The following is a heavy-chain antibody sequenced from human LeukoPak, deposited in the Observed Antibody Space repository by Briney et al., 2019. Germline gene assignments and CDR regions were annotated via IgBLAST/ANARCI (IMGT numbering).Heavy chain of an antibody. CDR2: SKHSGST. CDR3: ARGHYWTYVNWYFDN. CDR1: GGSFSGYY. D-gene: IGHD1-7*01. J-gene: IGHJ2*01. Sequence: ASQTLPLTCAVSGGSFSGYYWSWIRQPPAKGRDCIGESKHSGSTNYNLALTIPVTISVDTSKDTFCMKLTPVTTADTPVDYGARGHYWTYVNWYFDNWGSGTLVTVSS. V-gene: IGHV4-34*01.